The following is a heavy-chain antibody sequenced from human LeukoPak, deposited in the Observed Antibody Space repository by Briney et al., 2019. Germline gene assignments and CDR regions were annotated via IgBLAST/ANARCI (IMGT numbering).Heavy chain of an antibody. CDR1: GFTFDNYA. V-gene: IGHV3-9*03. Sequence: AGGSLRLSCAASGFTFDNYAMHWVRQAPGKGLEWVSGISWNSDTIDYADSVKGRFTISRDNAKNSLYLQMNSLRAEDMALYYCAKSGSYSSPYYFDYWGQGTLVTVSS. D-gene: IGHD3-10*01. J-gene: IGHJ4*02. CDR3: AKSGSYSSPYYFDY. CDR2: ISWNSDTI.